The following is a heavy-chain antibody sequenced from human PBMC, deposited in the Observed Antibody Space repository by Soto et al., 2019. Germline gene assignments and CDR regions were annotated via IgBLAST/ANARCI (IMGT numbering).Heavy chain of an antibody. J-gene: IGHJ4*02. Sequence: EVQLLESGGDLVQPGGSLRLSCVASAFSFRSYAMSWVRQAPGKGLEWVSSISASGGTKYYADSVKGRFTISRDNSKNTVYLQMNSLRAEDTAVYYCAKDFYEWIQRWFSDYWGQGTLVTVSS. CDR1: AFSFRSYA. V-gene: IGHV3-23*01. D-gene: IGHD5-18*01. CDR2: ISASGGTK. CDR3: AKDFYEWIQRWFSDY.